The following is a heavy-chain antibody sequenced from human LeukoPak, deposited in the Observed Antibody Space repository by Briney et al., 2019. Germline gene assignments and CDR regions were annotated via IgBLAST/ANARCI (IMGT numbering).Heavy chain of an antibody. J-gene: IGHJ4*02. CDR3: ARRAGAYSHPYDY. Sequence: SETLSLTCTVSDTSINTYYWSWIRQPAGKGLEWIGHIYATGTTNYNPSLKSRVTISVDTSKNQFSLKLSSVTAADTAVYYCARRAGAYSHPYDYWGQGTLVTVSS. D-gene: IGHD4/OR15-4a*01. CDR1: DTSINTYY. V-gene: IGHV4-4*07. CDR2: IYATGTT.